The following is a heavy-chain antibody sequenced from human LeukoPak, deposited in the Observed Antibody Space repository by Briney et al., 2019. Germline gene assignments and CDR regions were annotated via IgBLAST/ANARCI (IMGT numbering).Heavy chain of an antibody. CDR3: ARALYSSSSSSY. CDR2: ISAYNGNT. Sequence: GASVKVSCKASGYTFTSYGISWVRQAPGQGLEWMGWISAYNGNTNYAQKLQGRVTMTTDTSTSTAYIELRSLRSDDTAVYYCARALYSSSSSSYWGQGTLVTVSS. J-gene: IGHJ4*02. CDR1: GYTFTSYG. V-gene: IGHV1-18*01. D-gene: IGHD6-6*01.